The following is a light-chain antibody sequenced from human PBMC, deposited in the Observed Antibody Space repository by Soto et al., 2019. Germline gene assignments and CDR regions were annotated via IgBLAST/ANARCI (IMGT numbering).Light chain of an antibody. CDR3: AAWDDSLNGRV. J-gene: IGLJ1*01. V-gene: IGLV1-44*01. Sequence: QSALTQPPSASGTPGQRVTISCSGSNSNIGSNTVNWYQQLPGTAPKLLIYYDNLRPSGVPDRISGSKSGTSASLAISGLQSDDEADYYCAAWDDSLNGRVFGTGTKGTVL. CDR1: NSNIGSNT. CDR2: YDN.